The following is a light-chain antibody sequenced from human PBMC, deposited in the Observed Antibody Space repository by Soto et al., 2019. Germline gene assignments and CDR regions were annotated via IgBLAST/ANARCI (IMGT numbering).Light chain of an antibody. CDR3: QQYNNWPRT. J-gene: IGKJ1*01. V-gene: IGKV3-15*01. CDR1: QSVSSD. CDR2: GAS. Sequence: EIVMTQSPATLSVSPGERATLSCRASQSVSSDLAWYHQKPGQAPRLLIYGASTRATGIPARFSGSGSGTEFTLTINSLQSEDFAVYYCQQYNNWPRTFGRGTKVDI.